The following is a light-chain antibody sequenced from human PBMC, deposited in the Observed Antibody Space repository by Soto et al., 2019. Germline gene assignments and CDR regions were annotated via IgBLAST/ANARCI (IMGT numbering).Light chain of an antibody. CDR2: SAS. CDR1: QSIRSY. V-gene: IGKV1-39*01. J-gene: IGKJ4*01. CDR3: QQSYSTLLT. Sequence: DIQMTQSPSSLSASVGDRVTITCRASQSIRSYLNWYQQKPGKAPKLLIYSASSLQSGVQSRFSGSGSVTDFTITISSLQPEDFATYYCQQSYSTLLTFGGGTKVEIK.